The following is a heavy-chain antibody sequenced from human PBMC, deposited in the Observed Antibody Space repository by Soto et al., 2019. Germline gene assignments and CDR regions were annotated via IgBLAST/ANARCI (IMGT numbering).Heavy chain of an antibody. Sequence: QVQLVQSGPEVKKPGASVKVSCKTSGYTFTSYGISWVRQAPGKGLEWLGWITTDKGKTTYAQTFQGRGAMAPEPSQSTAYRELRSLKFDDTAVYYCAARSPSFDYWGQGTLVTVSA. CDR1: GYTFTSYG. CDR2: ITTDKGKT. V-gene: IGHV1-18*01. CDR3: AARSPSFDY. J-gene: IGHJ4*02.